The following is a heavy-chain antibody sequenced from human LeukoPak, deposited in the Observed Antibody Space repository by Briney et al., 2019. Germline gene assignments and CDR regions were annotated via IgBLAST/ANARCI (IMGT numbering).Heavy chain of an antibody. V-gene: IGHV4-59*01. D-gene: IGHD6-19*01. CDR2: IYHSGST. CDR3: ARSVGRKWLVQGSFDY. CDR1: GGSISSYY. J-gene: IGHJ4*02. Sequence: SETLSLTCTVSGGSISSYYWSWIRQPPGKGLEWIGYIYHSGSTNYNPSLKSRVTISVDTSKNQFSLSLSSVTAADTAVYYCARSVGRKWLVQGSFDYWGQGTLVTVSS.